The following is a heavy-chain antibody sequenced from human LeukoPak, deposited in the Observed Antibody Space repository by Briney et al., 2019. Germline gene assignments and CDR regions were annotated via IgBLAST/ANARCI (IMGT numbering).Heavy chain of an antibody. CDR2: ISAYNGNT. Sequence: ASVKVSCKASGYTFTSYGISWVRQAPGQGLEWMGWISAYNGNTNYAQKLQGRVTMTTDTSTSTAYMELRSLRSDDTAEYYCARDNNWNSRQQHNWIDPWGQGTLVTVSS. CDR1: GYTFTSYG. D-gene: IGHD1/OR15-1a*01. V-gene: IGHV1-18*01. J-gene: IGHJ5*02. CDR3: ARDNNWNSRQQHNWIDP.